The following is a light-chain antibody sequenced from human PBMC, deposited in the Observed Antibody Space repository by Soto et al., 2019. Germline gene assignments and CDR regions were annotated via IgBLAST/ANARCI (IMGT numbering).Light chain of an antibody. Sequence: QSALTQPRSVSGSRGQSVTISCTGTSSDVGNYNYVSWYQQRPGKAPKLMIYDVTKRPSGVPDRFSGSKSGNTASLTISGLQAEDEADYYCCSYAGSSWVFGGGTKLTVL. CDR3: CSYAGSSWV. CDR1: SSDVGNYNY. CDR2: DVT. V-gene: IGLV2-11*01. J-gene: IGLJ3*02.